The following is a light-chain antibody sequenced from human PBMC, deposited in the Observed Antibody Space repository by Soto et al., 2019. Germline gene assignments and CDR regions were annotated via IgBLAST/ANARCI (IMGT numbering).Light chain of an antibody. Sequence: QSALTQPASVSGSPGQSITISCTGTSSDVGGYNHVSWYQQHPGEAPKLLIYDVNNRPSGVSNRFSGSMSGNTASLTISGLQADDEADYYCSSFSSSSTFAFGGGTKLTVL. J-gene: IGLJ2*01. CDR1: SSDVGGYNH. CDR2: DVN. CDR3: SSFSSSSTFA. V-gene: IGLV2-14*01.